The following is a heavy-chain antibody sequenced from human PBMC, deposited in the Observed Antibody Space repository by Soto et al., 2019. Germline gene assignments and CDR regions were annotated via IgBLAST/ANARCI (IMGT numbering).Heavy chain of an antibody. CDR3: ARDIFGGSYDFWH. Sequence: GGSLRLSCTASGFSVGRLFMTWVRQAPGKGLEWVSVLSSDDNTYYADSVKGRFTISRDISKNTLFLGMNSLRAEDTAVYHCARDIFGGSYDFWHGGQGTLVTVSS. D-gene: IGHD3-3*01. J-gene: IGHJ4*02. CDR2: LSSDDNT. V-gene: IGHV3-66*01. CDR1: GFSVGRLF.